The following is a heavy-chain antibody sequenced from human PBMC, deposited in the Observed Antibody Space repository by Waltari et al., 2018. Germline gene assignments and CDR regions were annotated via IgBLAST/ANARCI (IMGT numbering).Heavy chain of an antibody. CDR3: VRDDDGGMGAV. CDR2: IYQDGSVT. D-gene: IGHD3-16*01. V-gene: IGHV3-7*01. CDR1: GFTFSKFW. Sequence: EVQLVESGGGLVQPGGSLRLSCAASGFTFSKFWMSWVRQAPGKGLEWVANIYQDGSVTKYVDSVKGRFTTSRDNARNSLYLQMNSLRADDTAVYYCVRDDDGGMGAVWGQGTTVTVSS. J-gene: IGHJ6*02.